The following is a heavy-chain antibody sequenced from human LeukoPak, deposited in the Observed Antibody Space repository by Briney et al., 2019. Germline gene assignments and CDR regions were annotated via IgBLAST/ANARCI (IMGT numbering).Heavy chain of an antibody. CDR3: ATRRADSSGFDH. J-gene: IGHJ4*02. Sequence: GGSLRLSCAASGFTFSSYAMSWVRQAPGEGLEWVSAISGSGGNTYYADSVNGRFTISRDNSKNTLYLQMNSQRAEDTAVYYCATRRADSSGFDHWGQGTLVTVSS. CDR1: GFTFSSYA. D-gene: IGHD3-22*01. CDR2: ISGSGGNT. V-gene: IGHV3-23*01.